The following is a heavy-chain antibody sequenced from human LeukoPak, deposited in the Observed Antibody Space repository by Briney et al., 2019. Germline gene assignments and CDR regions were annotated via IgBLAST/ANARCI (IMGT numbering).Heavy chain of an antibody. CDR1: GFIFNNYW. D-gene: IGHD6-13*01. V-gene: IGHV3-74*01. Sequence: GGSLRLSCAASGFIFNNYWMHWVRQAPEKGLVWVSRINSDGSSRNYADSVKGRFTISRDNAKNTLYLQMNSLRAEDTAVYYCASASSHRIAAGGDYWGQGTLVTVSS. CDR2: INSDGSSR. J-gene: IGHJ4*02. CDR3: ASASSHRIAAGGDY.